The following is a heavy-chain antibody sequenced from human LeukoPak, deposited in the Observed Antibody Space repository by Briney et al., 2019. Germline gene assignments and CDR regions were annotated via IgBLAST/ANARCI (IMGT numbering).Heavy chain of an antibody. CDR2: IRYDGSNK. Sequence: GGSLRLSCAASGFTFSSYGMHWVRQAPGKGLEWVAFIRYDGSNKYYADSVKGRFTISRDNSKNTLYLQMNSLRIEDTAVYYCARADHRYCSTTGCHADYWGQGTLVTVSS. J-gene: IGHJ4*02. CDR3: ARADHRYCSTTGCHADY. D-gene: IGHD2-2*01. CDR1: GFTFSSYG. V-gene: IGHV3-30*02.